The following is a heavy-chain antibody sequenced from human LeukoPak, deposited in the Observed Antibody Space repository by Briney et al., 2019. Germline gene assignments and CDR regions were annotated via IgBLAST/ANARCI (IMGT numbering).Heavy chain of an antibody. CDR2: IGGTGDNT. V-gene: IGHV3-23*01. CDR3: ARDRGPYVGIDNNWFDP. CDR1: GFTFKLSA. Sequence: GGSRKLSCLASGFTFKLSAMTWVRQAPGRGLEWVSAIGGTGDNTYYADSVKGRFTISRDNSRNTLYLQMDSLRAEDAATYYCARDRGPYVGIDNNWFDPWGQGTLVIVSS. J-gene: IGHJ5*02. D-gene: IGHD3-10*02.